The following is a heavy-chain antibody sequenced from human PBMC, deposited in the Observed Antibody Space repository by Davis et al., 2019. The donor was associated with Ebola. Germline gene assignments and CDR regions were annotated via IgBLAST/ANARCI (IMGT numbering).Heavy chain of an antibody. D-gene: IGHD3-10*01. Sequence: GESLKISCAASGFTFRSYWMSWVRQAPGQGLEWVGWISVNHGITNYVQKMQGRITMTADTSTSTAYMELRSLRSDDTAVYYCARGGGSTQLGIDYWGQGTLVTVSS. CDR1: GFTFRSYW. CDR2: ISVNHGIT. CDR3: ARGGGSTQLGIDY. J-gene: IGHJ4*02. V-gene: IGHV1-18*01.